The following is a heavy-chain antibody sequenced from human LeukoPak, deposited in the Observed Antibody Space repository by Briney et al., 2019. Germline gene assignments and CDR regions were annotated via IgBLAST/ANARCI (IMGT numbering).Heavy chain of an antibody. J-gene: IGHJ4*02. V-gene: IGHV1-3*01. CDR1: GYTFTDYT. CDR2: INGGSGNT. CDR3: ANPRYDSSGYYYVD. Sequence: ASVKVSCKASGYTFTDYTMHWLRQAPGQRLDWMGWINGGSGNTKYSPEFQGRVTIARDTSASTAYMELSSLRSEDTAVYYCANPRYDSSGYYYVDWGQGTLVTVSS. D-gene: IGHD3-22*01.